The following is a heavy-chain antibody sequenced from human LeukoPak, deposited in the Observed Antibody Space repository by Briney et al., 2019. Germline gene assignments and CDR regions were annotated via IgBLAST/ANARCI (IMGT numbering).Heavy chain of an antibody. Sequence: GRSLRLSCAASGFTFDDYAMHWLRQAPGKGLEWVSGISWNSGSIGYADSVKGRFTISRDNAKNSLYLQMNSLRAEDTALYYCAKGALVVPAAYIGDYYGMDVWGQGTTVTVSS. D-gene: IGHD2-2*01. V-gene: IGHV3-9*01. CDR1: GFTFDDYA. CDR2: ISWNSGSI. J-gene: IGHJ6*02. CDR3: AKGALVVPAAYIGDYYGMDV.